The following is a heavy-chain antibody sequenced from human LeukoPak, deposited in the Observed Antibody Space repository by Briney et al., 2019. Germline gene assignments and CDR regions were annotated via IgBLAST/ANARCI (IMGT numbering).Heavy chain of an antibody. V-gene: IGHV1-69*05. CDR1: GGTFSSYA. D-gene: IGHD2-2*02. J-gene: IGHJ6*03. CDR2: IIPIFGRA. Sequence: GASVKVSCKASGGTFSSYAISWVRQAPGQGLEWMGGIIPIFGRANYEQKFQGRVTMTRDMSTSTVYMELSRLRSEDTAVYYCARVAAEVVGVPGAIGFGWLRRDYYYMDVWGKGTTVTVSS. CDR3: ARVAAEVVGVPGAIGFGWLRRDYYYMDV.